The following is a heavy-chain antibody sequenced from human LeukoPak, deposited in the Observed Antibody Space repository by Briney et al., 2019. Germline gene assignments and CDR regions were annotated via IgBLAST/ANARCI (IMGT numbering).Heavy chain of an antibody. D-gene: IGHD4-23*01. Sequence: GGSLRLSCAVSGFIFRDNAMNWVRQAPGKGLEWVSAISGSGGSTYYADSVKGRFTISRDNSKNTLYLQMNSLRAEDTAVYYCAKDASFAEVTPDYWGQGTLVTVSS. CDR1: GFIFRDNA. V-gene: IGHV3-23*01. J-gene: IGHJ4*02. CDR2: ISGSGGST. CDR3: AKDASFAEVTPDY.